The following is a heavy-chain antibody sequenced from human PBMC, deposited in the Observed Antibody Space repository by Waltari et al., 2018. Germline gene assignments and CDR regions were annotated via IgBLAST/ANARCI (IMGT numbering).Heavy chain of an antibody. D-gene: IGHD4-17*01. CDR1: GYTLTELS. V-gene: IGHV3-23*04. Sequence: VQLVQSGAEVKKPGASVKVSCKVSGYTLTELSMHWVRQAPGKGLEWVSAISGIGGSTYYADSVKGRFTISRDNSKNTLYLQMNSLRAEDTAVYYCARSYGDYGYFDYWGQGTLVTVSS. J-gene: IGHJ4*02. CDR2: ISGIGGST. CDR3: ARSYGDYGYFDY.